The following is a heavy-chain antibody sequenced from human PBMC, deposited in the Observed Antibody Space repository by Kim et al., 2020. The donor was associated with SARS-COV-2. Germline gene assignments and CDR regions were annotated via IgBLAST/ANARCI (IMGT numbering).Heavy chain of an antibody. J-gene: IGHJ4*02. Sequence: SGPTLVKPTQTLTLTCSFSGFSLSTSGMGVGWIRQPPGKALEWLAPIYWDGGKRYNPSLEGKVTITEDASKNQVVLTMTNVDPVDTATYYCARRRRTITVTSTFDFWGQGTPVTVSS. CDR3: ARRRRTITVTSTFDF. CDR2: IYWDGGK. D-gene: IGHD4-17*01. V-gene: IGHV2-5*02. CDR1: GFSLSTSGMG.